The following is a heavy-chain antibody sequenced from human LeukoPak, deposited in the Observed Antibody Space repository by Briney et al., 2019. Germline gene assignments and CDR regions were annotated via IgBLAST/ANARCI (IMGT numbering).Heavy chain of an antibody. CDR1: GVSEFTFSNYW. Sequence: GGSLRLSCAASGVSEFTFSNYWMNWVRQAPGKGLEWVANINQEGNEKYYVDSVKGRFTISRDNAKNSLYLQMNSLRADDTAVYYCARHRAYYFDYWGQGALVTVSS. CDR2: INQEGNEK. J-gene: IGHJ4*02. V-gene: IGHV3-7*01. CDR3: ARHRAYYFDY.